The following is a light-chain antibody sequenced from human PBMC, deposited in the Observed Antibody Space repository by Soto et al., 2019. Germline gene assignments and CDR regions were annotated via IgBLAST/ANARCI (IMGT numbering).Light chain of an antibody. V-gene: IGKV3-20*01. CDR1: QSISCSY. CDR3: QQYGSSRT. J-gene: IGKJ1*01. CDR2: SAS. Sequence: EVVLTQSPGTLSLSPGERATLSCRASQSISCSYLAWYQQKPGQAPRLLIYSASSRATGIPDRFSGSGSGTDFTLTISRLEPEDFAVYYCQQYGSSRTFGQGTKVEFK.